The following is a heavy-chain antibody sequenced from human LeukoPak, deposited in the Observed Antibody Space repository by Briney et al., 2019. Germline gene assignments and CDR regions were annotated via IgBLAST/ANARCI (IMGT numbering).Heavy chain of an antibody. J-gene: IGHJ6*03. D-gene: IGHD3-22*01. CDR1: GGSISSGSYY. V-gene: IGHV4-61*02. CDR3: ARQGSYYDSSGYYLPPYYYYYYMDV. Sequence: PSETLSLTCTVSGGSISSGSYYWSWIRQPAGKGLKWIGRIYASGSTNYNPSLKSRVTISVDTSKNQFSLKLSSVTAADTAVYYCARQGSYYDSSGYYLPPYYYYYYMDVWGKGTTVTISS. CDR2: IYASGST.